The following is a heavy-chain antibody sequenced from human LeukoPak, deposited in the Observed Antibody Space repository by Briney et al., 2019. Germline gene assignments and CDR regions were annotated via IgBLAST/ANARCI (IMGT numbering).Heavy chain of an antibody. CDR1: GFTFSNYD. CDR2: IKEDGSEI. J-gene: IGHJ6*02. CDR3: ARDLTPLIQLWPRSVDYNYGMDV. V-gene: IGHV3-7*01. D-gene: IGHD5-24*01. Sequence: GGSLRLSCAASGFTFSNYDMNWVRQAPGKGLEWVANIKEDGSEIYYVDVVKGRVTISRDNANNSLYLQMNSLGAEDTAVYYCARDLTPLIQLWPRSVDYNYGMDVWGQGTTVTVSS.